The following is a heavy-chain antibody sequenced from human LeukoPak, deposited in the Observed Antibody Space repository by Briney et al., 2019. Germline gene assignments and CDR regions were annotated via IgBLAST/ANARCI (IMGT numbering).Heavy chain of an antibody. CDR1: GGSISSGNYY. CDR2: IYYSGST. CDR3: ERDGVYCSGGSCY. J-gene: IGHJ4*02. Sequence: PSETLSLACTVSGGSISSGNYYWTWIRQPAGKGLEWIGRIYYSGSTYYNPSLKSRVTISVDTSKNQFSLKLSSVTAADTAVYYCERDGVYCSGGSCYWGQGTLVTVSS. D-gene: IGHD2-15*01. V-gene: IGHV4-39*07.